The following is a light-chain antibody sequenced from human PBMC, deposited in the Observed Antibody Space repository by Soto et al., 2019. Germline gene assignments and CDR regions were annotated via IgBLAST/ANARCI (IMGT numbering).Light chain of an antibody. CDR2: GNS. CDR3: QSYDSSLSGVV. V-gene: IGLV1-40*01. Sequence: QSVLTQPPSVSGAPGQRVTISCTGSSSNIGAGYDVHWYQQFPGTAPKLLIYGNSNRPSGVPDRFSGSKSGTSASLAITGLQAEXEADYYCQSYDSSLSGVVFGGGTKLTVL. J-gene: IGLJ2*01. CDR1: SSNIGAGYD.